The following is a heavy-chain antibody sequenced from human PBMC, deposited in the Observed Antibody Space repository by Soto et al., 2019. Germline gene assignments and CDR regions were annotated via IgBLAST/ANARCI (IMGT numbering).Heavy chain of an antibody. CDR3: ASRTRLSYSSSWYPHYYYYGMDV. CDR1: GGSISSGDYY. Sequence: PSETLSLTCTVSGGSISSGDYYWSWIRQPPGKGLEWIGYIYYSGSTYYNPSLKSRVTISVDTSKNQFSLKLSSVTAADTAVYHCASRTRLSYSSSWYPHYYYYGMDVWGQGTTVTVSS. J-gene: IGHJ6*02. CDR2: IYYSGST. V-gene: IGHV4-30-4*01. D-gene: IGHD6-13*01.